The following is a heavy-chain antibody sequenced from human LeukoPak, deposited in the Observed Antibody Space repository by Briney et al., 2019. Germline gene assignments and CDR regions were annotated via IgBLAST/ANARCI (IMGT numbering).Heavy chain of an antibody. J-gene: IGHJ5*02. V-gene: IGHV3-48*03. CDR1: GFAFSTYE. Sequence: GGSLSLSCAASGFAFSTYEMSWVRQAPGKGLEWIADITISGQTKNYADSVKGRFTISRDNAMSSLYLQMNSLRVEDTGVFYCARGDPHADLWGQGTLVTVSS. CDR3: ARGDPHADL. CDR2: ITISGQTK.